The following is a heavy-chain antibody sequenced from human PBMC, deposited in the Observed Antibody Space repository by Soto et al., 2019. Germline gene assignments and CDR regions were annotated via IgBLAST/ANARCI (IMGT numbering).Heavy chain of an antibody. CDR1: GGSISTSSYY. V-gene: IGHV4-30-4*01. CDR2: IYYSGST. J-gene: IGHJ4*02. D-gene: IGHD2-15*01. CDR3: ARYGSGECNRGSCYSPFDY. Sequence: SETLSLTCTVSGGSISTSSYYWSWIRQPPGKGLEWIGYIYYSGSTYYNPSLRSRVTISVDTSKNQFSLKLSSVTAADTAVYYCARYGSGECNRGSCYSPFDYWGQGTLLTVSS.